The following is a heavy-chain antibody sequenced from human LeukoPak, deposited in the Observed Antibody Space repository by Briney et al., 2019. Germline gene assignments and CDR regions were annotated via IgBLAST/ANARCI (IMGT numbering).Heavy chain of an antibody. CDR1: GYTFTSYG. Sequence: ASVKVSCKTSGYTFTSYGISWVRQAPGQGLEWMGWISAYNGNTNYAQKLQGRVTMTTDTSTSTAYMELRSLRSDDTAVYYCARASNSGSYLLWFDPWGQGTLVTVSS. V-gene: IGHV1-18*01. D-gene: IGHD1-26*01. J-gene: IGHJ5*02. CDR2: ISAYNGNT. CDR3: ARASNSGSYLLWFDP.